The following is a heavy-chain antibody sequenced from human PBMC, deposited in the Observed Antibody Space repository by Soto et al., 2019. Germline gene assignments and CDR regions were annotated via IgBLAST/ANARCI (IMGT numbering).Heavy chain of an antibody. CDR3: AKVPIFGVVSRSYGMDV. Sequence: EVQLLESGGGLAQPGGSLRLSCAAWGFTYTSYAMNWVRQAPGKALEWVSAISGSGDNTYYGDSVKGRFAISRDNSKNTLYLQMNSLRAEDTAVYYCAKVPIFGVVSRSYGMDVWGQGTTVTVSS. V-gene: IGHV3-23*01. CDR2: ISGSGDNT. D-gene: IGHD3-3*02. J-gene: IGHJ6*01. CDR1: GFTYTSYA.